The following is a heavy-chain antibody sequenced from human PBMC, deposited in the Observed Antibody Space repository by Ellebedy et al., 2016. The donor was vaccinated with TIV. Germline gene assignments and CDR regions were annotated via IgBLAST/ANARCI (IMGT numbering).Heavy chain of an antibody. V-gene: IGHV4-59*02. CDR2: IYYSGSS. J-gene: IGHJ4*02. D-gene: IGHD2-8*02. CDR3: VIVVPGGASFDS. Sequence: MPSETLSLTCSVSGASVTSYYWSWIRQAPGKGLEWIGWIYYSGSSHYNPSLKSRVTISVDTYKNQFSLNLSSVSAADTAVYYCVIVVPGGASFDSWGQGTLVTVSS. CDR1: GASVTSYY.